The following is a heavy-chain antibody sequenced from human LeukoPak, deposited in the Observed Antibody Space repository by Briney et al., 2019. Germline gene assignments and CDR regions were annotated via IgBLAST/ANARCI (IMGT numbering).Heavy chain of an antibody. Sequence: SVKVSCKASGGTFSSYAISWVRQAPGQGLEWMGRIIPIFGTANYAQKFQGRVTITADKSTSTAYMELSSLRSEATAVYYCAYYYDSSGYPGYWGQGALVTVSS. D-gene: IGHD3-22*01. CDR2: IIPIFGTA. J-gene: IGHJ4*02. CDR1: GGTFSSYA. CDR3: AYYYDSSGYPGY. V-gene: IGHV1-69*06.